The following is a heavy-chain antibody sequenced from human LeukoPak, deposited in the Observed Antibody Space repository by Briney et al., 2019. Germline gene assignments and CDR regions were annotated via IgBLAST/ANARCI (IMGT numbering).Heavy chain of an antibody. D-gene: IGHD1-26*01. V-gene: IGHV4-4*02. CDR2: IYHSGST. Sequence: SGTLSLTCAVSGGSISSSNWWSWVRQPPGKGLEWIGEIYHSGSTNYNPSLKSRVTISVDTSKNQFSLKLSSVTAADTAVYYCARHRRSPGIVGAKVLDYWGQGTLVTVSS. J-gene: IGHJ4*02. CDR3: ARHRRSPGIVGAKVLDY. CDR1: GGSISSSNW.